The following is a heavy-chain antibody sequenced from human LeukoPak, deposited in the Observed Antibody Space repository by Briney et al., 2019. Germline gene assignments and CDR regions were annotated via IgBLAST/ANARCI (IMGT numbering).Heavy chain of an antibody. CDR3: ARVISPEIYFYFSEYYYMDV. J-gene: IGHJ6*03. Sequence: SETLSLTCTVSGGFISFYYWSWIRQPPGKGLEWIGYIFYNGSTNYNPSLKRRVTISMDTSKNQFSLNLSSVTAADTDVYFCARVISPEIYFYFSEYYYMDVWGKGATVTVSS. CDR2: IFYNGST. V-gene: IGHV4-59*01. D-gene: IGHD3/OR15-3a*01. CDR1: GGFISFYY.